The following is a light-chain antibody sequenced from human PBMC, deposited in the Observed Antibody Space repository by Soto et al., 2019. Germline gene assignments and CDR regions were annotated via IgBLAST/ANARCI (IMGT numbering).Light chain of an antibody. J-gene: IGLJ2*01. CDR1: SSDIGGYNY. V-gene: IGLV2-8*01. CDR2: EVN. Sequence: QSVLTQPPSASGSLGQSVTISCSGGSSDIGGYNYVAWYQQHPGKAPKLIIYEVNKRPSGVPDRFSGSKSGNTASLTVSGLQAEDEADYSCRSYAGGNNLLFGGGTQLTVL. CDR3: RSYAGGNNLL.